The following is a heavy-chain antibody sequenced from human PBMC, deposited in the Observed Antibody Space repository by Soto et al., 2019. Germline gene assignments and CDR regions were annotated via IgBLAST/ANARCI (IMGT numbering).Heavy chain of an antibody. CDR3: ARTLYGDNVDY. CDR2: ISTYKGNT. CDR1: GYAFTTYG. J-gene: IGHJ4*02. Sequence: XSVPVSFMTSGYAFTTYGINLVRQAPGQGLEWMGWISTYKGNTNYAQKFQGRVTMTRNTSISTAYMELRSLRSEDTAVYYCARTLYGDNVDYWGQGTLVTVSS. V-gene: IGHV1-18*01. D-gene: IGHD4-17*01.